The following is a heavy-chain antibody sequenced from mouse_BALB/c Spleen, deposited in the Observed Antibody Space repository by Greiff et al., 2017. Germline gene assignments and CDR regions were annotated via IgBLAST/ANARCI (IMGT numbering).Heavy chain of an antibody. Sequence: VQLKQSGPELMKPGASVKISCKASGYSFTSYYMHWVKQSHGKSLEWIGYIDPFNGGTSYNQKFKGKATLTVDKSSSTAYMHLSSLTSEDSAVYYCARFYYGYDGGYAMDYWGQGTSVTVSS. CDR2: IDPFNGGT. CDR1: GYSFTSYY. V-gene: IGHV1S135*01. J-gene: IGHJ4*01. D-gene: IGHD2-2*01. CDR3: ARFYYGYDGGYAMDY.